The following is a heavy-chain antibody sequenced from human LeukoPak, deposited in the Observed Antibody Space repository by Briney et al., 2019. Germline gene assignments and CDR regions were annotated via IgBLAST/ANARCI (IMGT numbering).Heavy chain of an antibody. J-gene: IGHJ5*02. CDR3: AKDGAYCGGDCLDNWFDP. Sequence: KAGGSLRLSCAASGFTFRSHWMHWVRQAPGKGLEWVSGISGSGDTTYYADSVKGRFTISRDNSKNTLYLQMNSLRAEDTAVYYCAKDGAYCGGDCLDNWFDPWGQGTLVTVSS. V-gene: IGHV3-23*01. CDR1: GFTFRSHW. D-gene: IGHD2-21*02. CDR2: ISGSGDTT.